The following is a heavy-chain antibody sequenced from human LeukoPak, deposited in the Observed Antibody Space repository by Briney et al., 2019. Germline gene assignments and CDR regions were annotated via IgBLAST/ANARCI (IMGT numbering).Heavy chain of an antibody. J-gene: IGHJ4*02. V-gene: IGHV3-23*01. CDR2: ISDSGGGT. Sequence: GGSLRLSCAASGFMFSNYAMTWVRQAPEKGLKWVSSISDSGGGTHYEDSVKGQFTISRDNSKNTLYLQMNSLRAEDTAVYYCAKDSGPGSYYPTGDEYWGQGILVTVSS. D-gene: IGHD3-10*01. CDR3: AKDSGPGSYYPTGDEY. CDR1: GFMFSNYA.